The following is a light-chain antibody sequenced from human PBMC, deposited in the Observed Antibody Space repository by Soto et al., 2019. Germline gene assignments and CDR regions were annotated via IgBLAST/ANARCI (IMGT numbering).Light chain of an antibody. J-gene: IGKJ1*01. CDR2: GAS. Sequence: EVVLTQSPGTLSLSSGERATLSCRASQSVSSNLAWYQQKPGQAPRLLIYGASTRATGIPARFSGSASGTEFTLTISSLQSEDFAVYYCQQYNNWPQTFGQGTKVDIK. V-gene: IGKV3-15*01. CDR3: QQYNNWPQT. CDR1: QSVSSN.